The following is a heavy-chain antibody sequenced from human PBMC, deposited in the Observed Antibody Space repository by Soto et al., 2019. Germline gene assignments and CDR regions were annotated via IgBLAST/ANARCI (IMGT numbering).Heavy chain of an antibody. J-gene: IGHJ4*02. D-gene: IGHD2-2*01. Sequence: SETLSLTCTVSGGSISSGGYYWSWIRQHPGKGLEWIGYIYYSGSTYYNPSLKSRVTISVDTSKNQFSLKLSSVTAADTAVYYCARVSRGGGIVVVPAAPHFDYWGQGTLVTVSS. CDR3: ARVSRGGGIVVVPAAPHFDY. CDR2: IYYSGST. V-gene: IGHV4-31*03. CDR1: GGSISSGGYY.